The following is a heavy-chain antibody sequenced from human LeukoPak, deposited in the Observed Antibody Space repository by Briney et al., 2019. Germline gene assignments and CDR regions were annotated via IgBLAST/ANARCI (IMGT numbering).Heavy chain of an antibody. CDR1: GYTFTSYY. Sequence: DSVKVSCKASGYTFTSYYMHWERQAPGQGLAWMGIINPSGGSTSHAQKFQGRVTMTRDTSTSTVYMELSSLRSEDTAVYYCARGRIVPAGAYYYYGMDVWGKGTTVTVSS. V-gene: IGHV1-46*01. CDR3: ARGRIVPAGAYYYYGMDV. D-gene: IGHD2-2*01. J-gene: IGHJ6*04. CDR2: INPSGGST.